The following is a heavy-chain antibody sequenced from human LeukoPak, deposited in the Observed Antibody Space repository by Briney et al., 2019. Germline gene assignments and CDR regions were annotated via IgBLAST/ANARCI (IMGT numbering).Heavy chain of an antibody. CDR1: GYTFTSYG. Sequence: ASVKVSCKASGYTFTSYGISWVRQAPGQGLEWMGWISAYNGNTNYAQKLQGRVTMTTDTSTSTAYMELRSLRSDDTAVYYCARDLAAVTPEAFDIWGQGTMVTVSS. V-gene: IGHV1-18*01. J-gene: IGHJ3*02. D-gene: IGHD4-17*01. CDR2: ISAYNGNT. CDR3: ARDLAAVTPEAFDI.